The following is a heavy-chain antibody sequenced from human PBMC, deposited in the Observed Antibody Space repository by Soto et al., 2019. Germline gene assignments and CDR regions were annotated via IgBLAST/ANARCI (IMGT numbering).Heavy chain of an antibody. V-gene: IGHV3-48*02. Sequence: PGGSLRLSCAASGFTFSSYSMNWVRQAPGKGLEWVSYISSSSSTIYYADSVKGRFTISRDNAKNSLYLQMNSLRDEDTAVYYCARKGYCSGSSCYSSSNYYGMDVWGQGTTVTVSS. D-gene: IGHD2-15*01. J-gene: IGHJ6*02. CDR2: ISSSSSTI. CDR1: GFTFSSYS. CDR3: ARKGYCSGSSCYSSSNYYGMDV.